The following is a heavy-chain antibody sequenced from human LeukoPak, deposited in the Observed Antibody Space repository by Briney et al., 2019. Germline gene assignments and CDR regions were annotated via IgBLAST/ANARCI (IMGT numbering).Heavy chain of an antibody. CDR3: ASWGEYYDSSGYGSSVY. V-gene: IGHV1-69*04. J-gene: IGHJ4*02. D-gene: IGHD3-22*01. Sequence: SVKVSCKASGGTFSSYAISWVRQAPGQGLEWMGRIIPILGIANYAQKFQGRVTIAADKSTSTAYMELSSLRSEDTAVYYCASWGEYYDSSGYGSSVYWGQGTLVTVSS. CDR1: GGTFSSYA. CDR2: IIPILGIA.